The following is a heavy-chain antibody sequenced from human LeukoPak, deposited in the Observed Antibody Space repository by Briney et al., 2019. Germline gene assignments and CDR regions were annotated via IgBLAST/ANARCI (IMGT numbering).Heavy chain of an antibody. Sequence: ASVKVSCKASGGTFSSYAISWVRQAPGQGLEWMGGIIPIFGTANYAQKFQGRVTITADESTSTAYMELSSLRSEDTAVYYCARDLLGILTGYYSSAHFDYWGQGTLVTVSS. CDR3: ARDLLGILTGYYSSAHFDY. D-gene: IGHD3-9*01. CDR2: IIPIFGTA. J-gene: IGHJ4*02. CDR1: GGTFSSYA. V-gene: IGHV1-69*13.